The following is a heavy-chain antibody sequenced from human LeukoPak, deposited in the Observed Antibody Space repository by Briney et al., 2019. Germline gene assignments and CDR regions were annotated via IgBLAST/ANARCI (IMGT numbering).Heavy chain of an antibody. Sequence: ASVKVSCKASGYTFTGYYMHWVRQAPGQGLEWMGWINPNSGGTNYAQKFQGWVTMTRDTSISTAYMELSRLRSDDTAVYYCARSYYGSGSNWFDPWGQGTLVTVSS. CDR3: ARSYYGSGSNWFDP. CDR1: GYTFTGYY. CDR2: INPNSGGT. J-gene: IGHJ5*02. D-gene: IGHD3-10*01. V-gene: IGHV1-2*04.